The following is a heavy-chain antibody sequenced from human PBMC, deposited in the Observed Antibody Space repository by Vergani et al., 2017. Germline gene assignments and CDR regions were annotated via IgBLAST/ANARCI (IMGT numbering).Heavy chain of an antibody. CDR3: ARTDNSSWYVY. D-gene: IGHD6-13*01. V-gene: IGHV1-69*02. Sequence: QVQLVQSWAEVKKPGSSVKVSCKASGGTFSSYTISWVRQAPGQGLEWMVRIIPILGIANYAQKFQGRVTITADKSTSTAYMELSSLRSEDTAVYYCARTDNSSWYVYWGQGTLVTVSS. J-gene: IGHJ4*02. CDR1: GGTFSSYT. CDR2: IIPILGIA.